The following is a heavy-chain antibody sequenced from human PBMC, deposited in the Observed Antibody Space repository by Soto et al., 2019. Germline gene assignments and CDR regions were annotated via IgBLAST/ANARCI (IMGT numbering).Heavy chain of an antibody. Sequence: AGCGGTVSSCGCSWSWIRQPPGKGLEWIGYIYHSGSTYYNPSLKSRVTISVDRSKNQFSLKLSSVTAADTAVYYCARVPDRWGQGTLVTVSS. CDR2: IYHSGST. CDR1: GGTVSSCGCS. D-gene: IGHD2-2*01. V-gene: IGHV4-30-2*01. CDR3: ARVPDR. J-gene: IGHJ5*02.